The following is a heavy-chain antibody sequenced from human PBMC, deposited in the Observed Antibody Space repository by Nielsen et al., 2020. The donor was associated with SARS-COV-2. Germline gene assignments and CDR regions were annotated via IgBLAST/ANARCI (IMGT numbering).Heavy chain of an antibody. Sequence: GRSLRLSCAASGFTFSSYAMHWVRQAPGKGLEWVAVISYDGSNKYYADSVKGRFAISRDNAKDSLYLQMNSLRAEDTAVYYCAREGRKLPLDYWGQGTLVTVSS. CDR1: GFTFSSYA. D-gene: IGHD5-24*01. J-gene: IGHJ4*02. V-gene: IGHV3-30*09. CDR2: ISYDGSNK. CDR3: AREGRKLPLDY.